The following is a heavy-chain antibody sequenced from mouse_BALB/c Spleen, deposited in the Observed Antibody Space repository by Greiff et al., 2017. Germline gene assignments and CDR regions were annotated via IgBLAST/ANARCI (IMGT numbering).Heavy chain of an antibody. D-gene: IGHD2-14*01. CDR3: ARGYRYDAAWFAY. CDR2: IRNKANGYTT. V-gene: IGHV7-3*02. CDR1: GFTFTYYY. J-gene: IGHJ3*01. Sequence: EVQRVESGGGLVQPGGSLRLSCATSGFTFTYYYMSWVRQPPGKALEWLGFIRNKANGYTTEYSASVKGRFTISRDNSQSILYLQMNTLRAEDSATYYCARGYRYDAAWFAYWGQGTLVTVSA.